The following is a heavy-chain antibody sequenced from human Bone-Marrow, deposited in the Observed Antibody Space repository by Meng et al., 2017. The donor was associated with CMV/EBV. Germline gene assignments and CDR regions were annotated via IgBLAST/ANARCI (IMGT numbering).Heavy chain of an antibody. Sequence: MHWVRQAPGQGLEWMGIINPSGGSTSYAQKFQGRVTMTRDTSTSTVYMELSSLRSEDTAVYYCARDLPQYCSSTSCYMGPYYYGMDVWGQGTTVTVSS. V-gene: IGHV1-46*01. CDR2: INPSGGST. CDR3: ARDLPQYCSSTSCYMGPYYYGMDV. D-gene: IGHD2-2*02. J-gene: IGHJ6*02.